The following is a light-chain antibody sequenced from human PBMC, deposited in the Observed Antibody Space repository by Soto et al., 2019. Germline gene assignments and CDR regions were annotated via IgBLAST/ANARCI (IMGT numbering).Light chain of an antibody. V-gene: IGLV1-44*01. CDR2: SNN. CDR1: SSNIGSSY. Sequence: QSMLTQPPSASGTPGQRVTISCSGSSSNIGSSYVYWYQQLPGTAPKLLIYSNNQRPSGVPDRFSGSKSGTSASLAISGLQSEDEADYHCAAWDDSLNGWVFGGGTKLTVL. J-gene: IGLJ3*02. CDR3: AAWDDSLNGWV.